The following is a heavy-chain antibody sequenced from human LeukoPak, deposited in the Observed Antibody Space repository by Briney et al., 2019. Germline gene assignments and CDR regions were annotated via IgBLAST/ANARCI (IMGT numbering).Heavy chain of an antibody. V-gene: IGHV4-31*03. J-gene: IGHJ5*02. D-gene: IGHD3-22*01. Sequence: SQTLSLTCTVSGGSIGSGGYYWSWIRQHPGKGLEWIGYIYYSGSTYYNPSLKSRVTISVDTPKNQFSLKLSSVTAADTAVYYCARASYYDPVPSAYLNWFDPWGQGTLVTVSS. CDR3: ARASYYDPVPSAYLNWFDP. CDR2: IYYSGST. CDR1: GGSIGSGGYY.